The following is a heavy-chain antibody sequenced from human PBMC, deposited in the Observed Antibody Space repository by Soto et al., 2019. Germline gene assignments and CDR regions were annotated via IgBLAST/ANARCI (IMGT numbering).Heavy chain of an antibody. Sequence: QITLKASGRTLVKPTQTLTLTCTFSGFSVSNSGVGVGWILHPPGKALEWLALIYWDDDKRYTPFQKSRLTITKDTSKNQVVLTVTTMDPVNTATYYCAHRRHLVGAARVFDYWGQGTLVTVSS. J-gene: IGHJ4*02. CDR1: GFSVSNSGVG. CDR2: IYWDDDK. D-gene: IGHD1-26*01. CDR3: AHRRHLVGAARVFDY. V-gene: IGHV2-5*02.